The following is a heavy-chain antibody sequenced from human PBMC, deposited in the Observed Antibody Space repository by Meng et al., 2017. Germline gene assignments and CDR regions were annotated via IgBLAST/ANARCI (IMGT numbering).Heavy chain of an antibody. V-gene: IGHV3-21*01. J-gene: IGHJ4*02. D-gene: IGHD5-12*01. CDR2: ISSSSSYI. CDR3: ARSSGYDRTQPDY. Sequence: EVQLVEFGVGLVQPGGSLRLSCAASVFPFSRYWMHWVRQAPGKGLVWVSSISSSSSYIYYADSVKGRFTISRDNAKNSLYLQMNSLRAEDTAVYYCARSSGYDRTQPDYWGQGTLVTVSS. CDR1: VFPFSRYW.